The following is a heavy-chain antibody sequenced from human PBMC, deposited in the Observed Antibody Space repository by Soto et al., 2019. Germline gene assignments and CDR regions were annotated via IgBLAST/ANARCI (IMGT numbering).Heavy chain of an antibody. J-gene: IGHJ4*02. Sequence: GASVKVSCKASGYTFTNYYMHWVRQAPGQGLEWMGIIKPSGGSASYAQKFQGRITMTRDTSTSTVYMDLSSLRSEDTAVYYCARSWFQMINGFDYWGQGTLVTVSS. CDR1: GYTFTNYY. CDR3: ARSWFQMINGFDY. V-gene: IGHV1-46*01. D-gene: IGHD3-10*01. CDR2: IKPSGGSA.